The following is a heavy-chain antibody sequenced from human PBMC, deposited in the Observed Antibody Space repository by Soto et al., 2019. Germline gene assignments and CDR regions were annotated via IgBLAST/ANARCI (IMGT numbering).Heavy chain of an antibody. CDR1: GGTFSSYT. V-gene: IGHV1-69*02. CDR2: IIPILGIA. Sequence: GASVKVSCKASGGTFSSYTISWVRQAPGQGLEWMGRIIPILGIANYAQKFQGRVTITADKSTSTAYMELSSLRSEDTAVYYCARGDRYTPNWFDPWGQGTLVTVSS. CDR3: ARGDRYTPNWFDP. D-gene: IGHD3-16*02. J-gene: IGHJ5*02.